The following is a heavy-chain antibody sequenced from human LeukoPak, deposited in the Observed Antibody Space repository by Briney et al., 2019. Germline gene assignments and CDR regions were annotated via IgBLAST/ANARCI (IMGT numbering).Heavy chain of an antibody. CDR2: IYSGGST. D-gene: IGHD2/OR15-2a*01. J-gene: IGHJ4*02. CDR1: GFTVSSNY. V-gene: IGHV3-66*01. Sequence: GGSLRLSCAASGFTVSSNYMSWVRQAPGKGLEWVSVIYSGGSTYYADSVKGRFTISRDNSKNTLYLQMNSLRAEDTAVYYCARAPFPKGYFDYWGQGTLVTVSS. CDR3: ARAPFPKGYFDY.